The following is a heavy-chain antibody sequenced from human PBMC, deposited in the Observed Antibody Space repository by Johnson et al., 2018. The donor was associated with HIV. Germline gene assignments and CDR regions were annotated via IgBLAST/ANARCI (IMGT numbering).Heavy chain of an antibody. CDR3: ARMAANVSDF. Sequence: VQLVESGGGVVQPGLPLRLSCAAPGFTFSSYSITWFRQPPGKGLERVATINDGGCEKYYVTSLKGRFTVSRDNTKNSLYLQMNSLRVEDTAVYYCARMAANVSDFWGQGTMVTVSS. J-gene: IGHJ3*01. V-gene: IGHV3-7*01. D-gene: IGHD5-24*01. CDR1: GFTFSSYS. CDR2: INDGGCEK.